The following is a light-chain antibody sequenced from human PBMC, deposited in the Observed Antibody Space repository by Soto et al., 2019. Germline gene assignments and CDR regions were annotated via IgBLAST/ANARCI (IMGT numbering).Light chain of an antibody. Sequence: DIQMTQSPSSLSASVGDRVTITCRASQSISDYLNWFQQKPGKAPKLLIYGASSLQSGVPSRSSGSGSGTDFTLTISSLQPEDFAIYYCQQSYSTPYTFGQGTKLEIK. J-gene: IGKJ2*01. CDR1: QSISDY. CDR3: QQSYSTPYT. V-gene: IGKV1-39*01. CDR2: GAS.